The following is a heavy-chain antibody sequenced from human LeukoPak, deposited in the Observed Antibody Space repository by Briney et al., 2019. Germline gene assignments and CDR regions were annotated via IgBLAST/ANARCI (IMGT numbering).Heavy chain of an antibody. V-gene: IGHV4-59*01. D-gene: IGHD3-22*01. CDR2: IYYSGST. J-gene: IGHJ3*02. Sequence: SETLSLTCTVSGGSISSYYWSWMRQPPGKGLEWMGYIYYSGSTNYNPSLKSRVTISVDTSKNQFSLKLSFVTAADTAVYYCASSAYYYDSSGYYYAAFDIWGQGTMVTVSS. CDR3: ASSAYYYDSSGYYYAAFDI. CDR1: GGSISSYY.